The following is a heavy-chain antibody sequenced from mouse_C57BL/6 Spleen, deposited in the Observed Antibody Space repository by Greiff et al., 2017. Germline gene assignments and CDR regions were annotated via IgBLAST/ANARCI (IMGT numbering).Heavy chain of an antibody. CDR1: GFTFSDYG. CDR3: ARDRYDYLCDY. D-gene: IGHD2-4*01. Sequence: DVMLVESGGGLVKPGGSLKLSCAASGFTFSDYGMHWVRQAPEKGLEWVAYISSGSSTIYYADTVKGRFTISRDNAKNTLFLQMTSLRSEDTAMYYCARDRYDYLCDYWGQGTTLTVSS. V-gene: IGHV5-17*01. CDR2: ISSGSSTI. J-gene: IGHJ2*01.